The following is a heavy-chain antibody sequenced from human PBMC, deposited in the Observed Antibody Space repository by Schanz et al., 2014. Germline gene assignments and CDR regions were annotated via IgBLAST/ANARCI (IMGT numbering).Heavy chain of an antibody. CDR3: AKDLAVAGDY. CDR2: ISYDGRHK. V-gene: IGHV3-30*18. D-gene: IGHD6-19*01. Sequence: QVQLVESGGGVVQPGRSLRLSCAASGFTFSGYGMHWVRQAPGKGLEWVAIISYDGRHKNYADSVKGRFTISRDNSKNTLYLQMNSLRAEDTAVYYCAKDLAVAGDYWGQGTLVTVSS. CDR1: GFTFSGYG. J-gene: IGHJ4*02.